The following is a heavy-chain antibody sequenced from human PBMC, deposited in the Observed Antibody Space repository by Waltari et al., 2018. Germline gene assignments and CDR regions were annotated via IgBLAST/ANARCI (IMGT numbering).Heavy chain of an antibody. CDR3: AKDKSNSEFYYHGMDV. Sequence: EVQVVESGGGLVQPGGSLRLSCASSGFTFRHYAMRWVRPGPGKGLQWVSGIGDSGRKTYYTESVKGRFTISRDNSKNMVYLQMNSLRDEDTAIYYCAKDKSNSEFYYHGMDVWGRGTTVTVSS. J-gene: IGHJ6*02. CDR1: GFTFRHYA. V-gene: IGHV3-23*04. CDR2: IGDSGRKT. D-gene: IGHD3-10*01.